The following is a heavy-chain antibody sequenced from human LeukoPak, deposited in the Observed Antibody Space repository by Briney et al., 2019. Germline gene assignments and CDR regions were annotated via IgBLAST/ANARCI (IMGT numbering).Heavy chain of an antibody. CDR1: GFTFSSYS. Sequence: GGSLRLSCAASGFTFSSYSMNWVRQAPGKGLEWVSSISSSSSYIYYADSVKGRFTISRDNAKNSLYLQMNSLRAEDTAVYYCARVEEWYSGSYDYWGQGTPVTVSS. J-gene: IGHJ4*02. CDR3: ARVEEWYSGSYDY. D-gene: IGHD1-26*01. CDR2: ISSSSSYI. V-gene: IGHV3-21*01.